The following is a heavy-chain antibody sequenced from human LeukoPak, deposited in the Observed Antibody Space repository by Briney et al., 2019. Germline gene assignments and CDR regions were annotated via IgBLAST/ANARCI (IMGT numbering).Heavy chain of an antibody. CDR2: ISAYNGNT. CDR1: GYTFTSYS. Sequence: ASVKVSCKASGYTFTSYSISWVRQAPGQGLEWMGWISAYNGNTNYAQKLQGRVTMTTDTSTSTAYMELRSLRSDDTAVYYCARDSRAPNWFDPWGQGTLVTVSS. D-gene: IGHD6-13*01. J-gene: IGHJ5*02. V-gene: IGHV1-18*01. CDR3: ARDSRAPNWFDP.